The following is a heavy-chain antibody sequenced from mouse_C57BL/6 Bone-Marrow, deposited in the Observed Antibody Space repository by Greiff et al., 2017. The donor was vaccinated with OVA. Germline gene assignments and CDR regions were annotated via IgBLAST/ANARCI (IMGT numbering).Heavy chain of an antibody. CDR3: ARGGGLTGAD. D-gene: IGHD3-3*01. J-gene: IGHJ3*01. Sequence: QVQLQQSGPELVKPGASVKISCKASGYAFSSSWMNWVKQRPGKGLEWIGRIYPGDGDTNYNGKFKGKATLTADKSSSTAYMQLSSLTSEDSAVYFCARGGGLTGADWGQGTLVTVSA. V-gene: IGHV1-82*01. CDR1: GYAFSSSW. CDR2: IYPGDGDT.